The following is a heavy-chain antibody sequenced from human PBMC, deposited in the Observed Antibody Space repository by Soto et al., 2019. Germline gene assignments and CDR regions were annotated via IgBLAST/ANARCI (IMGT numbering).Heavy chain of an antibody. CDR2: MYHSGST. J-gene: IGHJ4*02. D-gene: IGHD1-1*01. CDR3: ASVTKSTTNWASRYYFDY. CDR1: GGSISSGDYY. Sequence: SETLSLTCTVSGGSISSGDYYWVWIRQHPGKGLEWIGYMYHSGSTYYNPSLKSRVTISVDSSKNQFSLKLRSVTAADTAVYYCASVTKSTTNWASRYYFDYWGQGTLVTVSS. V-gene: IGHV4-31*03.